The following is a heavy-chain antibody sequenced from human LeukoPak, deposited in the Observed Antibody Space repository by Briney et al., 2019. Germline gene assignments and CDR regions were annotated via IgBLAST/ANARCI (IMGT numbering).Heavy chain of an antibody. CDR2: INPRGGST. Sequence: ASVKVSCKASGYTFTSYFMHWVRQAPGQGLEWMGLINPRGGSTGYAQKFQGRVTMTRDTSTSTVYMELSSLRSEDTAMYYCAKDRTHYYESSGYYSRWEYWGQGTLVTVSS. J-gene: IGHJ4*02. D-gene: IGHD3-22*01. V-gene: IGHV1-46*01. CDR3: AKDRTHYYESSGYYSRWEY. CDR1: GYTFTSYF.